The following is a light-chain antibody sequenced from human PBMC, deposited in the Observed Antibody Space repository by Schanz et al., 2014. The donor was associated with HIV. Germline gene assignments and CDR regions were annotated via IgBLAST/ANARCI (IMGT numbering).Light chain of an antibody. CDR2: DAS. V-gene: IGKV3-11*01. J-gene: IGKJ2*01. CDR3: QQRSNWYT. CDR1: QSVSSY. Sequence: EIVLTQSPGSLSLSPGGRATLSCRASQSVSSYLAWYQQKPGQAPRLLIYDASNRATGIPARFSGSGSGTDFTLTISSLEPEDFAVYYCQQRSNWYTFGQGTKLEIK.